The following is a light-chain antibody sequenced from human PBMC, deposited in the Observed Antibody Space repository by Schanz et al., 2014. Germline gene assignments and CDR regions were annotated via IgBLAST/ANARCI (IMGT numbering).Light chain of an antibody. J-gene: IGKJ2*01. CDR2: GAS. CDR1: QSVAGDH. Sequence: EIVLTQSPGTLSLSPGDVATLYCRASQSVAGDHLAWYFQRPGQAPILLISGASNRATGIPPKFRGSGSGTDFTLTISRLEPEDFAVYYCQQYGSSPRTFGQGTKLEIK. CDR3: QQYGSSPRT. V-gene: IGKV3-20*01.